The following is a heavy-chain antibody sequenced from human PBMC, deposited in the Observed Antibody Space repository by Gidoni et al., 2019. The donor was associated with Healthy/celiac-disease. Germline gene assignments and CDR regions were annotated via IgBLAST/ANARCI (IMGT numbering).Heavy chain of an antibody. CDR3: AKVGYYYDSSGKAAPGYFDL. Sequence: EVQLLESGGGFVQPGGSLRLSCAASGFTFSSYAMSWVRQAPGKGLEWVSAISGSGGSTYYADSVKGRFTISRDNSKNTLYLQMNSLRAEDTAVYYCAKVGYYYDSSGKAAPGYFDLWGRGTLVTVSS. J-gene: IGHJ2*01. CDR2: ISGSGGST. CDR1: GFTFSSYA. V-gene: IGHV3-23*01. D-gene: IGHD3-22*01.